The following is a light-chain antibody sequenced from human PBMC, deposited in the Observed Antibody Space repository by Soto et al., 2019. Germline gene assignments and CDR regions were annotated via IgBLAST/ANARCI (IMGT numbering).Light chain of an antibody. J-gene: IGLJ2*01. CDR3: QTWGGGTQV. Sequence: QSVLTQSPSASASLGDSVRLTCVLSSGHTNFAVAWHQQQPQRGPRFLLKITSDGTHTKGDGIPDRFSGSSSGAERYLTISIVHSDDDGDYFCQTWGGGTQVFGGGTKLTVL. CDR1: SGHTNFA. CDR2: ITSDGTH. V-gene: IGLV4-69*01.